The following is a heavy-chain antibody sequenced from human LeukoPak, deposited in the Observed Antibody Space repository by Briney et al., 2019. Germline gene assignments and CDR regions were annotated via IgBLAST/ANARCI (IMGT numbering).Heavy chain of an antibody. Sequence: HPGRSLRLSCSASGFAFTGHAMHWVRQAPGKGLEYVAGIGGDGFSAFYADSMSDRVTISRDNSKSTVHLQMTSLRGEDTAVYYCVRDVDYYASGSYLGYFDYWGQGTLVSVSS. CDR1: GFAFTGHA. CDR3: VRDVDYYASGSYLGYFDY. J-gene: IGHJ4*02. CDR2: IGGDGFSA. D-gene: IGHD3-10*01. V-gene: IGHV3-64D*06.